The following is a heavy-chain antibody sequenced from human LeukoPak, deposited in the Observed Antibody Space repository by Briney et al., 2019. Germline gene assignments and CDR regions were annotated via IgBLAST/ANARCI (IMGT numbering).Heavy chain of an antibody. CDR2: IYSGGST. D-gene: IGHD4-17*01. Sequence: PGGSLRLSCAASGFTVSSNYMSWVRQAPGKGLEWVSVIYSGGSTYYADSVKGRFTISRDNSKNTLYLQMNSLRAEDTAVYYCAREVHGDYGQYYFDYWGQGTLVTVSS. CDR3: AREVHGDYGQYYFDY. CDR1: GFTVSSNY. J-gene: IGHJ4*02. V-gene: IGHV3-53*01.